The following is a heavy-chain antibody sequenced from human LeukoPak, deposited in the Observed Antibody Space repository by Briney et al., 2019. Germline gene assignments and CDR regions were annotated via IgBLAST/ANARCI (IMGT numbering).Heavy chain of an antibody. V-gene: IGHV3-21*06. J-gene: IGHJ4*02. Sequence: GGSLRLSCSASGFTFSRYSMNRVRQAPGKGLEWVSIIASGGGHPYYGDSVKGRFTISRDNARNFLYLEMSSLRVDDTAVYYCSTVGSGATVLAPYDYWGQGTLVTVYS. CDR3: STVGSGATVLAPYDY. CDR1: GFTFSRYS. D-gene: IGHD3-10*01. CDR2: IASGGGHP.